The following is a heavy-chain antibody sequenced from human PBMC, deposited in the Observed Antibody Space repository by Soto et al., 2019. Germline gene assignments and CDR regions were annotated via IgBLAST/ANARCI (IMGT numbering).Heavy chain of an antibody. Sequence: SETLCLTCTVSGGSISSGGYYWSWIRQHPGKGLEWIGYIYYSGSTYYNPSLKSRVTISVDTSKNQFSLKLSSVTAADTAVYYCARGLTIFGVVIPTNWFDPWGQGTLVTVSS. CDR2: IYYSGST. V-gene: IGHV4-31*03. D-gene: IGHD3-3*01. CDR1: GGSISSGGYY. J-gene: IGHJ5*02. CDR3: ARGLTIFGVVIPTNWFDP.